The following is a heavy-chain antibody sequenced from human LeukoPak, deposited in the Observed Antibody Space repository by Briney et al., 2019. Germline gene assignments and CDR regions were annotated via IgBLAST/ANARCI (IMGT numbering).Heavy chain of an antibody. CDR2: MYYTGRT. Sequence: PSETLSLTCTVSGDSMSYYYWSWIRQTPGEGLEWLGYMYYTGRTKYNPSLKSRVTFSLDMSKNQFSLKLDSVTAADTAMYYCTRITIHGNSDYWGQGTLVTVSS. J-gene: IGHJ4*02. V-gene: IGHV4-59*01. D-gene: IGHD5-24*01. CDR1: GDSMSYYY. CDR3: TRITIHGNSDY.